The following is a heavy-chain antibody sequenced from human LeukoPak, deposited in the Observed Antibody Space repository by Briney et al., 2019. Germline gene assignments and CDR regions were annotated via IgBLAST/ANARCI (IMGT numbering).Heavy chain of an antibody. CDR1: GFTVSSNY. J-gene: IGHJ2*01. CDR2: IYRGGST. Sequence: GGSLRLSCAASGFTVSSNYMSWVRQAPGKGLEWVSVIYRGGSTYYADSVKGRFIISRDNSKNMLCLQMNSLRAEDTAVYYCARDGYDILTGFHKWYFDLWGRGTLVTVSS. D-gene: IGHD3-9*01. CDR3: ARDGYDILTGFHKWYFDL. V-gene: IGHV3-53*01.